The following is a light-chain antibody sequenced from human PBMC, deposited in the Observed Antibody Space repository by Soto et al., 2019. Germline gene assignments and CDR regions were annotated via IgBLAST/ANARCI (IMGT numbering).Light chain of an antibody. Sequence: QSVLTQPRSVPGSPGQSVTISCTGTSSDVGGYNYVSWYQQHPGKAPQLMIYDVNKRPSGVPDRFSGSKSGNTASLTISGLQAEDEADYYCCSFAGSYTLVLGGGTKVTVL. CDR2: DVN. CDR1: SSDVGGYNY. J-gene: IGLJ3*02. CDR3: CSFAGSYTLV. V-gene: IGLV2-11*01.